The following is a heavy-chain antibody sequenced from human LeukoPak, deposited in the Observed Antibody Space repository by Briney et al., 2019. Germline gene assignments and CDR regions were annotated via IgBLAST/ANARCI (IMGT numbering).Heavy chain of an antibody. J-gene: IGHJ4*02. D-gene: IGHD2-15*01. V-gene: IGHV3-21*01. Sequence: GGSLRLSCAASGFTFSSYTMNWVRQAPGKGLEWVSSISSGSNYIYYADSLKGRFTISRGNARNSLYLQMNSLRAEDTAVYYCAREAYCSGGSCYYFDYWGQGTLVTVSS. CDR2: ISSGSNYI. CDR3: AREAYCSGGSCYYFDY. CDR1: GFTFSSYT.